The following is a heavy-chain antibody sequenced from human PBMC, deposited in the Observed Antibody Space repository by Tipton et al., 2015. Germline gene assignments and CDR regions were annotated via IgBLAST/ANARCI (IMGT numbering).Heavy chain of an antibody. Sequence: GSLRLSCAASGFSFSGSSMHWVRQASGKGLEWVGRIRNKANNYATSYAVSVKGRFIISRDDSTNTTYLQMNSLKTEDTAVYYCTLPPHFWGQGTLVTVPS. V-gene: IGHV3-73*01. CDR3: TLPPHF. CDR1: GFSFSGSS. CDR2: IRNKANNYAT. J-gene: IGHJ4*02.